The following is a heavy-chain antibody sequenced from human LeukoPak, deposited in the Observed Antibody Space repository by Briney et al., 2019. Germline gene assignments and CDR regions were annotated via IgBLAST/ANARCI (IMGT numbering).Heavy chain of an antibody. CDR2: INSDGSIT. CDR1: GFIFSSYG. V-gene: IGHV3-74*01. J-gene: IGHJ4*02. D-gene: IGHD1/OR15-1a*01. CDR3: SRIPVTGATSLDY. Sequence: PGESLRLSWAASGFIFSSYGVHWVRQPPGKGLVWVSRINSDGSITHYADSVKGRFTISRDNAKNTLYLQMNSLSAEDTAVYYCSRIPVTGATSLDYWGQGTLVTVSS.